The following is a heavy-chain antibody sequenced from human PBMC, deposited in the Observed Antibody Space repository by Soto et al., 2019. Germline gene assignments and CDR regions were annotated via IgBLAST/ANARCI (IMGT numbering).Heavy chain of an antibody. J-gene: IGHJ4*02. CDR2: ISFDGNNK. CDR1: GFTFSNYA. Sequence: QVQLVESGGGVVQPGRSLRLSCAASGFTFSNYALHWVRQAPGRGLEWVALISFDGNNKYYANSVKGRFTISRDNSENTLYLQMNSLRAEDTSVYYCGRCTGTSCHLGADFWGQGTLVIVSS. CDR3: GRCTGTSCHLGADF. D-gene: IGHD2-2*01. V-gene: IGHV3-30-3*01.